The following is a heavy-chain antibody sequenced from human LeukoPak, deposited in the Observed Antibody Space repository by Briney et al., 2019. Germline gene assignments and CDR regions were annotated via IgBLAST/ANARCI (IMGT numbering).Heavy chain of an antibody. D-gene: IGHD3-22*01. CDR1: GFTFTSYA. CDR3: AKGSYDSSGYLYYFDY. CDR2: ISGSGGST. J-gene: IGHJ4*02. V-gene: IGHV3-23*01. Sequence: GGSLRLSCAASGFTFTSYAMSWVRQAPGKGLEWVSAISGSGGSTYYADSVKGRFTISRDNSKNTLYLQMNSLRAEDTAVYYCAKGSYDSSGYLYYFDYWGQGTLVTVSS.